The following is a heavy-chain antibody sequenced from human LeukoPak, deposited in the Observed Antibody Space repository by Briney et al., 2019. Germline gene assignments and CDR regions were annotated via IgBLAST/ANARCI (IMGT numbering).Heavy chain of an antibody. V-gene: IGHV4-39*07. CDR2: INYSGRT. Sequence: SETLSLTCTVSGASITTTSYYWAWIRQPPGKGLEWIASINYSGRTYYNPSLNSRLIISVDTAKRQFSLKPTSVTAADTALYFCARDIDDVGALFDFWGQGTLVTVSS. D-gene: IGHD1-26*01. CDR1: GASITTTSYY. J-gene: IGHJ4*02. CDR3: ARDIDDVGALFDF.